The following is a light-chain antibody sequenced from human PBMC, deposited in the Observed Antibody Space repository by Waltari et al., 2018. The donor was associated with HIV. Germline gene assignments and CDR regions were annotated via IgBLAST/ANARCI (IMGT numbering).Light chain of an antibody. Sequence: QSVLTQPPSVSAAPGQKVTISCSGSSSNIGKNSVSWYQHLPGTAPKLLISDNSKRPSWVPDRFSGSKSGTSATLGITGLQTGDEADYYCGTWDSSLSGGVFGTGTKVTVL. CDR1: SSNIGKNS. CDR3: GTWDSSLSGGV. V-gene: IGLV1-51*01. CDR2: DNS. J-gene: IGLJ1*01.